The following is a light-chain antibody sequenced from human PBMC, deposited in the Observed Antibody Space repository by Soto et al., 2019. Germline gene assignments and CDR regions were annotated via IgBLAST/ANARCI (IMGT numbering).Light chain of an antibody. V-gene: IGKV1-5*01. CDR3: QQYNSYWT. Sequence: DIQMTQSPSSPSASVGDRATITCRASQSISSWLAWYQQKPGKAPKLLIYDASSLESGVPSRFSGRGSGTEFTLTISSLQPDDFATYYCQQYNSYWTFGQGTKVDIK. CDR1: QSISSW. CDR2: DAS. J-gene: IGKJ1*01.